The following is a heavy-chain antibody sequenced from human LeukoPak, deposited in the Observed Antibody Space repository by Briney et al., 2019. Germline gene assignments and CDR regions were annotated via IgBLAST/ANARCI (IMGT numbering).Heavy chain of an antibody. Sequence: PGGSLRLSCAASGFTFSSYSMNWVRQAPGKGLEWVSSISSSSSYIYYADSVKGRFTMSRDNAKNSLYLQMNSLRAEDTAVYYCARDFQVWFGEAYGMDVWGKGTTVTVSS. V-gene: IGHV3-21*01. D-gene: IGHD3-10*01. CDR2: ISSSSSYI. J-gene: IGHJ6*04. CDR1: GFTFSSYS. CDR3: ARDFQVWFGEAYGMDV.